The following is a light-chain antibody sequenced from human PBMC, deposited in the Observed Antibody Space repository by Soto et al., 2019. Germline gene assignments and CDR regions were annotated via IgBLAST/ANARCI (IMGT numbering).Light chain of an antibody. V-gene: IGLV9-49*01. CDR1: SGYSNYK. J-gene: IGLJ2*01. Sequence: QSVLTQPPSASASLGASVTLTCTLSSGYSNYKVDWYQQRPGKGPRFVMRVGTGEIVGSKGDGIPDRFSVLGSGLNRYLTIKNIQEEDESDYHCGADHGSGSNFVHVVFGGGTKLTVL. CDR3: GADHGSGSNFVHVV. CDR2: VGTGEIVG.